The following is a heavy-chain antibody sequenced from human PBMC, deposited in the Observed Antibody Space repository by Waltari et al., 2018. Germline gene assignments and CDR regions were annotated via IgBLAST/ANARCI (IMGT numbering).Heavy chain of an antibody. CDR3: ARDSPHLTDLKYYFDY. CDR1: GFTFRRYA. V-gene: IGHV3-30*04. D-gene: IGHD3-9*01. J-gene: IGHJ4*02. Sequence: QVQLVESGGGVVQPGRSLRLSCVAYGFTFRRYAMHWVRQVPGKGLEWLAVILSDGSNQYHADSVKGRFTISRDNSKNTLYLQMNSLRAEDTAVYYCARDSPHLTDLKYYFDYWGQGSLVTVSS. CDR2: ILSDGSNQ.